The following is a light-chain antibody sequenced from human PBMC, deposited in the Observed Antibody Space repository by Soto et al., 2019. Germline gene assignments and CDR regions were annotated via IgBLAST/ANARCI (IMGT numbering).Light chain of an antibody. J-gene: IGKJ3*01. CDR3: QHYGVSFI. CDR1: QSINSKS. CDR2: NTS. V-gene: IGKV3-20*01. Sequence: EIVLTQSPGTLSLSPGEGATVSCRASQSINSKSLVWYQRKFGQAPRLLIYNTSSRATGIPDRFSGSCSGTVFILIISRLHPEYFALYYWQHYGVSFIFGPGTKVDFK.